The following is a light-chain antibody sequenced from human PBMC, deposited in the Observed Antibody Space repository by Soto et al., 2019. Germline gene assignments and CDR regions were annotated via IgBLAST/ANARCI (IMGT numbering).Light chain of an antibody. Sequence: EIVMTQSPVTLSVSPGERATLSCRASQSVSSKLARYQQKPGQAPRLLIYGASTRATGIPARFRGSGSGTEFTLSISSLQSEDFAVYYCQQYNNWPQTFGQGTKLEIK. J-gene: IGKJ2*01. V-gene: IGKV3-15*01. CDR2: GAS. CDR3: QQYNNWPQT. CDR1: QSVSSK.